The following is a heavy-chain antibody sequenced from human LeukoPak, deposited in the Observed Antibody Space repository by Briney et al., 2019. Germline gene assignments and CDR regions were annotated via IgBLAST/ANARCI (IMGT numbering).Heavy chain of an antibody. CDR1: GLTFSSHW. Sequence: GGSLRLSCAASGLTFSSHWMHWVRQAPGKGLVWVSRITNDGSSTTYADSVKGRFTISRDNAKNMLYLQVNSLRAEDTAVYYCARAGRADGDYHYFDYWGQGTLVTVSS. V-gene: IGHV3-74*01. CDR2: ITNDGSST. D-gene: IGHD4-17*01. J-gene: IGHJ4*02. CDR3: ARAGRADGDYHYFDY.